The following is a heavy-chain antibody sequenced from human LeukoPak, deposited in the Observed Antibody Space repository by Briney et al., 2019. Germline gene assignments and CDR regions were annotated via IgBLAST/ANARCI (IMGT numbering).Heavy chain of an antibody. V-gene: IGHV4-39*01. D-gene: IGHD2-2*03. CDR2: IYYSGST. CDR3: ARLDRSYYFDY. CDR1: GGSISSSSYY. Sequence: SETLSLTCTVPGGSISSSSYYWGWIRQPPGKGLEWIGSIYYSGSTYYNPSLKSRVTIPVDTSKNQFSLKLSSVTAADTAVYYCARLDRSYYFDYWGQGTLVTVSS. J-gene: IGHJ4*02.